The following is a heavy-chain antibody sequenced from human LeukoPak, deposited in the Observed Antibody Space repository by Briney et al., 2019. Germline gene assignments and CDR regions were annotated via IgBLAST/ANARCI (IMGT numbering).Heavy chain of an antibody. Sequence: PGGSLRLSCAASGFTFDDYTMHWVRQAPGKGLEWVSLISWDGGSTYYADSVKGRFTISRDNAKNSLYLQMNSLRAEDTALYYCARLHSTPGVIPPYYYYYYMDVWGKGTTVTVSS. CDR2: ISWDGGST. V-gene: IGHV3-43*01. J-gene: IGHJ6*03. D-gene: IGHD3-10*01. CDR1: GFTFDDYT. CDR3: ARLHSTPGVIPPYYYYYYMDV.